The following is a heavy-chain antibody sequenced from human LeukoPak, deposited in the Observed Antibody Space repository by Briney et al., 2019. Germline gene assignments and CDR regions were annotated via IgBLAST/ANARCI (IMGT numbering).Heavy chain of an antibody. V-gene: IGHV4-34*01. J-gene: IGHJ5*02. CDR1: GGSFSGYY. CDR2: INHSGST. CDR3: ARDWDGGSGGWFDP. D-gene: IGHD6-25*01. Sequence: PSETLSLTCAVYGGSFSGYYWSWIRQPPGKGLEWIGEINHSGSTNYNPSLKSRVILSVDTSKNQFSLQLSSVTAADTAVYYCARDWDGGSGGWFDPWGPGTLVTVSS.